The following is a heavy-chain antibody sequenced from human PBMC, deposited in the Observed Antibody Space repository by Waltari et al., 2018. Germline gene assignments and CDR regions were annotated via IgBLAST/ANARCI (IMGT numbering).Heavy chain of an antibody. V-gene: IGHV3-48*03. D-gene: IGHD6-6*01. J-gene: IGHJ4*02. CDR3: ARIHYSSSSASTDY. CDR1: GFTISNYA. CDR2: ISSSGSTI. Sequence: EVQLLESGGDLVQPGGSLRLSCAASGFTISNYAMNWVRQAPGKGLGWVSYISSSGSTIYYADSVKCRFTISRDNAKNSLYLQMNSLRAEDTAVYYCARIHYSSSSASTDYWGQGTLVTVSS.